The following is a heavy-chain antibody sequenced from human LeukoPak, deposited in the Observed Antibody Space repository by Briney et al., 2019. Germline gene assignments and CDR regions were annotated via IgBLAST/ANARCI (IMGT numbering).Heavy chain of an antibody. CDR3: ARDSVDDILTGYLAFDI. CDR2: ISSSSSYI. CDR1: GFTFSSYS. D-gene: IGHD3-9*01. V-gene: IGHV3-21*01. J-gene: IGHJ3*02. Sequence: GGSLRLSCAASGFTFSSYSMNWVRQAPGKGLEWVSSISSSSSYIHYADSVKGRFTISRDNAKNSLYLQMNSLRAEDTAVYYCARDSVDDILTGYLAFDIWGQGTMVTVSS.